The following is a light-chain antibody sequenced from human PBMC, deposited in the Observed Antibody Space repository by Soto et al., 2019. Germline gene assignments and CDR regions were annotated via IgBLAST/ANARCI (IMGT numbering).Light chain of an antibody. CDR2: GAS. Sequence: EIVLTQSPGTLSLSPGGRATLSCRASQSVSSSYLVWHQQKPGQAPRLLIYGASSRATGIPDRFSGSGSGTDFTLTISRLEPEDFAVYYCQQYGSSPWTFGQGTKVDI. J-gene: IGKJ1*01. V-gene: IGKV3-20*01. CDR1: QSVSSSY. CDR3: QQYGSSPWT.